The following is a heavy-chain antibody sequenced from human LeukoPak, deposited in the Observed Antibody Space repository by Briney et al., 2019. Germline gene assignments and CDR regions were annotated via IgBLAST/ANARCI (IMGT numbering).Heavy chain of an antibody. CDR2: IYYSGST. CDR1: DDSISSSSYY. D-gene: IGHD2-8*02. J-gene: IGHJ4*02. V-gene: IGHV4-39*01. Sequence: LRETLSLTCTVSDDSISSSSYYWGWIRQPPGKGLEWIGSIYYSGSTYYNPSLKSRVTMSVDTSKNQFSLKLSSVTAADTAVYYCARHGGVGVIPDFDYWGPGTLVTVSS. CDR3: ARHGGVGVIPDFDY.